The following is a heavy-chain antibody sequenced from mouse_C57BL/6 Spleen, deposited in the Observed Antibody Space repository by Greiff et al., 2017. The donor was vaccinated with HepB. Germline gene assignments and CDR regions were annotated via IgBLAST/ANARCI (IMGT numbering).Heavy chain of an antibody. V-gene: IGHV14-3*01. Sequence: EVKLVESVAELVRPGASVKLSCTASGFNIKNTYMHWVKQRPEQGLEWIGRIDPANGNTKYAPKFQGKATITADTSSNTAYLQLSSLTSEDTAIYYCARSGGSTPDPFDYWGQGTTLTVSS. CDR1: GFNIKNTY. CDR3: ARSGGSTPDPFDY. D-gene: IGHD3-1*01. CDR2: IDPANGNT. J-gene: IGHJ2*01.